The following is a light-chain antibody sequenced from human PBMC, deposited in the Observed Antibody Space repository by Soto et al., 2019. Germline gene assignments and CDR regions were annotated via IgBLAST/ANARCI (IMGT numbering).Light chain of an antibody. CDR2: DAS. CDR1: QDIGDH. Sequence: DIQMTQSPSFLSASVGDTVTITCQASQDIGDHLNWYQQKSGKAPKLLISDASNLETGGPSRFXGSGSGTDFTLTISSLQPEDIATYYCQQYDSLPPFTFGPGTKVDIK. CDR3: QQYDSLPPFT. J-gene: IGKJ3*01. V-gene: IGKV1-33*01.